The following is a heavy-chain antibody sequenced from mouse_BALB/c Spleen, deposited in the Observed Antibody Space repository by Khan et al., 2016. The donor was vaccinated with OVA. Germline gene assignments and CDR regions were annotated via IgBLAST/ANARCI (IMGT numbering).Heavy chain of an antibody. CDR1: GYIFTRYW. V-gene: IGHV1-7*01. CDR3: VRWGTTGPDV. Sequence: VQLQESGAELAKPGASVKMSCKASGYIFTRYWMHWVRQRPGQGLEWIGYISPTTGYTDYNQKFKDKATLTADKSSSTAYMQLSSLTSEDSAVYYCVRWGTTGPDVWGAGTTVTVSS. CDR2: ISPTTGYT. J-gene: IGHJ1*01. D-gene: IGHD1-1*01.